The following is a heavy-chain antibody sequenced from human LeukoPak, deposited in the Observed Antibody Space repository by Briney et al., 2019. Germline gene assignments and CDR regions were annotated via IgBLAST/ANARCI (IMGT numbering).Heavy chain of an antibody. D-gene: IGHD3-22*01. CDR1: GGSISSSSYY. Sequence: SETLSLTCTVSGGSISSSSYYWGWIRQPPGKGLEWIGYIYYSGSTNYNPSLKSRVTISVDTSKNQFSLKLSSVTAADTAVYYCAREDSSGYYFTYWGQGTLVTVSS. J-gene: IGHJ4*02. CDR3: AREDSSGYYFTY. V-gene: IGHV4-61*01. CDR2: IYYSGST.